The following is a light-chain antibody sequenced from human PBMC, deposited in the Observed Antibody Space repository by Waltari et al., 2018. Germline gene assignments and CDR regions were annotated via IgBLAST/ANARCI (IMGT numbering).Light chain of an antibody. Sequence: QSVLTQPPSASGTPGQRVTISCSGSSSNIGSNSVYWYQQLPGTAPTLLIYRNNQRPSVVPDRFSGSKSGTSASLAISGLRSEDEADYYCAAWDDSLSGRVFGGGTKLTVL. V-gene: IGLV1-47*01. CDR2: RNN. CDR3: AAWDDSLSGRV. J-gene: IGLJ3*02. CDR1: SSNIGSNS.